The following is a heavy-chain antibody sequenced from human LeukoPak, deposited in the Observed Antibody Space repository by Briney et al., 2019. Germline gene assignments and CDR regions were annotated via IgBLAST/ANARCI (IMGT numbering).Heavy chain of an antibody. CDR3: AKARAEIWFDP. CDR2: ISGSGGST. J-gene: IGHJ5*02. Sequence: GGSLRLSCAASGFTFSSYAMSWVRQAPGKGLEWVSAISGSGGSTYYADSVKGRFTISGDNSKNTLYLQMNSLRAEDTAVYYFAKARAEIWFDPWGQGTLVTVSS. CDR1: GFTFSSYA. V-gene: IGHV3-23*01. D-gene: IGHD1-14*01.